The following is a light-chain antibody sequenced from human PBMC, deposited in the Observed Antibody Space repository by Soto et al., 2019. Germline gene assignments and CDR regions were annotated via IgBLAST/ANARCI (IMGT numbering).Light chain of an antibody. V-gene: IGKV3-15*01. CDR1: QSVTSN. CDR2: GAS. CDR3: PQYNNWPLT. Sequence: EIVMTQSPATLSVSPGERATLSCRASQSVTSNLAWYQQKPGQAPRLLIYGASTRATGIPARFSGSGSGTDFTLTISSLQSEDFAVYYCPQYNNWPLTFGQGTRLEIK. J-gene: IGKJ5*01.